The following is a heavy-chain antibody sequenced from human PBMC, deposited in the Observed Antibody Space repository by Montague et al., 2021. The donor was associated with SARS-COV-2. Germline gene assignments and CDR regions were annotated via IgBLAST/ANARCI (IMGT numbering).Heavy chain of an antibody. CDR1: GGSLSGYY. CDR3: AGVPYRQLIVPRYYGMDV. J-gene: IGHJ6*02. D-gene: IGHD2-2*01. V-gene: IGHV4-34*01. CDR2: ISHSGST. Sequence: SETLSLTCAVYGGSLSGYYWSWIRQPPGEGLEWIAEISHSGSTSYNPSLKSRVTISVDTSKNQFSLKLSSATAADTAVYYCAGVPYRQLIVPRYYGMDVWGQGTTVTVSS.